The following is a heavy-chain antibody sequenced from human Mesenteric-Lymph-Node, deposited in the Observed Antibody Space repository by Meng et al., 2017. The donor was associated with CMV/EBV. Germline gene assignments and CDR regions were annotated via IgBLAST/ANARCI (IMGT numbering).Heavy chain of an antibody. CDR3: ARDAGVSLLWFGVYGMDV. D-gene: IGHD3-10*01. J-gene: IGHJ6*02. CDR1: GFTFSDYY. CDR2: ISSSGSTI. V-gene: IGHV3-11*04. Sequence: GESLKISCAASGFTFSDYYMSWIRQAPGKGLEWVSYISSSGSTIYYADSVKGRFTISRDNAKNSLYLQMNSLRAEDTAVYYCARDAGVSLLWFGVYGMDVWGQGTTVTVSS.